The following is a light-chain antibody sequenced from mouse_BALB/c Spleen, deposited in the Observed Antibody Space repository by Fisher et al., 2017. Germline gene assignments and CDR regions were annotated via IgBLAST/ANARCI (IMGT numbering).Light chain of an antibody. Sequence: IVMTQSTAILSASPGEKVTMTCSASSSVSYMYRYQQKPGSSPKPWIYGTSNLASGVPARFSGSGSGTSYSLTISSMEAEDAATYYCQQWSSYPLTFGAGTKLELK. CDR1: SSVSY. CDR3: QQWSSYPLT. J-gene: IGKJ5*01. V-gene: IGKV4-68*01. CDR2: GTS.